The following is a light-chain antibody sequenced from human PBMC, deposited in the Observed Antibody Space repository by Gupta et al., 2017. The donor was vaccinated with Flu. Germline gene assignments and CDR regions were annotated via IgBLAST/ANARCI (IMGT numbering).Light chain of an antibody. J-gene: IGLJ3*02. CDR1: NSNIGRNT. CDR2: NDN. Sequence: QSLLTQPPSSSGTPGQRVPISCSGSNSNIGRNTLSWYQQLPGAAPKLIIQNDNQRPSGVPVRFSGSKAGTSASLTISGLQSEDEGDFYCATWDDSLNGPVFGGGTRLTVL. V-gene: IGLV1-44*01. CDR3: ATWDDSLNGPV.